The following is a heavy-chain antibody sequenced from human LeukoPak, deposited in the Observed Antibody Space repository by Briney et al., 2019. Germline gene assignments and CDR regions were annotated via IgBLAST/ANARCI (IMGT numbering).Heavy chain of an antibody. J-gene: IGHJ4*02. CDR2: MNPNSANT. CDR1: GYTFTSYD. V-gene: IGHV1-8*01. D-gene: IGHD3-10*01. Sequence: ASVKVSCKASGYTFTSYDINWVRQGTGQGLEWMGWMNPNSANTGYAQKFQGRVTMTRDTSISTAYMELSSLTSEDTAVYYCARGPSYGSGSYNIYGIDYWGQGTLVTVSS. CDR3: ARGPSYGSGSYNIYGIDY.